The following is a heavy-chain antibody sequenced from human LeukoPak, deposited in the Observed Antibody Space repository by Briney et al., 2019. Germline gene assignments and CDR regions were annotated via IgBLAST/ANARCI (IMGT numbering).Heavy chain of an antibody. Sequence: GYSFXXXWIGXXRQMPGKGLEWMGIIYPGDSDTRYSPSFQGQVTTSADKSISTAYLQWSSLKASDTAMYYCATVEYSSGWYYFDYWGQGTLVTVSS. V-gene: IGHV5-51*01. J-gene: IGHJ4*02. CDR2: IYPGDSDT. D-gene: IGHD6-19*01. CDR3: ATVEYSSGWYYFDY. CDR1: GYSFXXXW.